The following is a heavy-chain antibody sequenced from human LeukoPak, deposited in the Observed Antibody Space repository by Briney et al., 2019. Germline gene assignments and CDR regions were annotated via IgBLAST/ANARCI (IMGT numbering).Heavy chain of an antibody. CDR1: GGSISSYY. J-gene: IGHJ4*02. CDR3: ARQYNGDYNFNY. Sequence: PSETLSLTCTVSGGSISSYYWGWIRQPPGKGLEWIGSIYYSGSTYYNPSLKSRVTISVDTSKNQFSLKLSSVTAADTAVYYCARQYNGDYNFNYWGQGTLVTVSS. V-gene: IGHV4-39*01. CDR2: IYYSGST. D-gene: IGHD4-17*01.